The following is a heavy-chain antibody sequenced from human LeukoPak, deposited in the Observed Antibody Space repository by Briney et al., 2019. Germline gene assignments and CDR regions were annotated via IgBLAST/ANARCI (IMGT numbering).Heavy chain of an antibody. V-gene: IGHV3-30*02. Sequence: GGSLRLSCAASGFTFGSYGMHWVRQAPGKGLEWVTFIRSDGSNKYYADSVKGRFTISRDNSKNTLYLQMNSLRAEDTAVYYCAKDGPGYAWGQGTLVTVSS. CDR2: IRSDGSNK. CDR1: GFTFGSYG. D-gene: IGHD5-18*01. CDR3: AKDGPGYA. J-gene: IGHJ5*02.